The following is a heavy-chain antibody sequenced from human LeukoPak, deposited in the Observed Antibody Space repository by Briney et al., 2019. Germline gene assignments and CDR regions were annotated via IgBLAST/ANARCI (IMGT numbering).Heavy chain of an antibody. Sequence: SETLSLTCTVSGGSISSSSYYWGWIRQPPGKGLEWIGSIYYSGSTYYNPSLKSRVTISVDTSKNQFSLKLSSVTAADTAVYYCARVIGNEFDYWGQGTLVTVSS. D-gene: IGHD1-1*01. CDR1: GGSISSSSYY. CDR3: ARVIGNEFDY. J-gene: IGHJ4*02. CDR2: IYYSGST. V-gene: IGHV4-39*07.